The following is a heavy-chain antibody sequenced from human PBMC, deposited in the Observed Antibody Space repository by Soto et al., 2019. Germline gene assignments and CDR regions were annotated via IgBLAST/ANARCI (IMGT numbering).Heavy chain of an antibody. CDR2: IYYSGST. CDR3: ARLMGSGSPYVSYYYYGMDV. V-gene: IGHV4-39*01. D-gene: IGHD3-10*01. J-gene: IGHJ6*02. Sequence: SETLSLTCTVSGGSISSSSYYWGWIRQPPGKGLEWIGSIYYSGSTYYNPSLKSAVTISVDTSKNQFSLKLSSVTAADTAVYYCARLMGSGSPYVSYYYYGMDVWGQGTTVTVSS. CDR1: GGSISSSSYY.